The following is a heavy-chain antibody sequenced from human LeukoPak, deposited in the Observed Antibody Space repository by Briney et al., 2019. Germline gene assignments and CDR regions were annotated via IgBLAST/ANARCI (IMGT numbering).Heavy chain of an antibody. Sequence: SVKVSCKASGGTFSSYAISWVRQAPGQGLEWMGGIIPIFGTANYAQKFQGRVTITTDESTSTAYMELSSLRSEDAAVYYCARSAMVRGVFDYWGQGTLVTVSS. CDR3: ARSAMVRGVFDY. V-gene: IGHV1-69*05. D-gene: IGHD3-10*01. CDR1: GGTFSSYA. CDR2: IIPIFGTA. J-gene: IGHJ4*02.